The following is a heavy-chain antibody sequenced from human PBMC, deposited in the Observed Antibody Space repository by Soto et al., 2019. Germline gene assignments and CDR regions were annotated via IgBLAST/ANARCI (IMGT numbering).Heavy chain of an antibody. Sequence: SETLSLTCTFSGGSISSGDYYWSWIRQPPGKGLEWIGYIYYSGSTYYNPSLKSRVTISVDTSKNQFSLKLSSVTAADTAVYYCARRIAAAGTPNGYFDYWGQGTLVTVSS. D-gene: IGHD6-13*01. CDR2: IYYSGST. CDR1: GGSISSGDYY. V-gene: IGHV4-30-4*01. CDR3: ARRIAAAGTPNGYFDY. J-gene: IGHJ4*02.